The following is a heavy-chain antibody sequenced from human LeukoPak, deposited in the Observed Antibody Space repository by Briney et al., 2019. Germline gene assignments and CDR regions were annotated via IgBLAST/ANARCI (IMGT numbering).Heavy chain of an antibody. CDR3: ARDTASGWYYFDS. CDR1: GYISTNYG. V-gene: IGHV1-18*01. Sequence: GASVKVSCKASGYISTNYGISWVRQAPGQGLEWMGWISVHNGNTRNSQKVQGRITMTADTSSTTAYMELRSLRFDDTAVYFCARDTASGWYYFDSWGQGTLVTVSP. J-gene: IGHJ4*02. CDR2: ISVHNGNT. D-gene: IGHD6-19*01.